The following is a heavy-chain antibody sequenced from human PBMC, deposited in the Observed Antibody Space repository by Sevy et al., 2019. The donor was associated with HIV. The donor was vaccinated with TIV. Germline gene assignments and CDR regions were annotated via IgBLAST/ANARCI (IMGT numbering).Heavy chain of an antibody. D-gene: IGHD6-19*01. CDR1: GGTFSSYG. V-gene: IGHV1-69*13. J-gene: IGHJ4*02. CDR3: ARGGGNGWYYFDY. Sequence: ASVKVSCNASGGTFSSYGISCVRQAPGQGLEWMGGIIPILGTVNYAQKFQGRVTITADESTKTAYMELSSLRSEDTAVYYCARGGGNGWYYFDYWGQETLVTVSS. CDR2: IIPILGTV.